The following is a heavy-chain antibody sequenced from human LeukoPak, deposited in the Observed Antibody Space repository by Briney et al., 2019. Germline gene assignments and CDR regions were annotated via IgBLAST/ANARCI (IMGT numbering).Heavy chain of an antibody. CDR1: SEPFIGYY. Sequence: PSETLSLTCAVYSEPFIGYYWSWIRQPPGKGLEWIGEINHSGSTNYNPSLKSRVTISVDTSKNQFSLKLRSVTAADTAVYYCAIHQGYRYFDYWGQGTLVTVSS. V-gene: IGHV4-34*01. CDR3: AIHQGYRYFDY. J-gene: IGHJ4*02. D-gene: IGHD5-18*01. CDR2: INHSGST.